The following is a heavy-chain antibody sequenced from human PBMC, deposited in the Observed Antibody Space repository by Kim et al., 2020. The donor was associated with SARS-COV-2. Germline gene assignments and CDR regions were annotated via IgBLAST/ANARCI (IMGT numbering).Heavy chain of an antibody. V-gene: IGHV3-11*06. J-gene: IGHJ4*02. CDR3: ARDSRKNYDSSGYYYSFDY. Sequence: GRFTISRANAKNSLYLQMNSLRAEDTAVYYCARDSRKNYDSSGYYYSFDYWGQGTLVTVSS. D-gene: IGHD3-22*01.